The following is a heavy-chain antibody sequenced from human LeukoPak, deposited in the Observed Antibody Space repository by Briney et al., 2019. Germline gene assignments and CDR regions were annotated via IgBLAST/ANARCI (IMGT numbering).Heavy chain of an antibody. CDR3: ARDHATIGKYDY. CDR2: INPSGGST. J-gene: IGHJ4*02. CDR1: GYTFINYY. V-gene: IGHV1-46*01. Sequence: GASVKVSCKASGYTFINYYMHWVRQAPGQGLEWMGTINPSGGSTTYAQKFQGGVTMTRDTSTRTVYMELRNLRSEDTAVYYCARDHATIGKYDYWGQGALVTVSS. D-gene: IGHD3-9*01.